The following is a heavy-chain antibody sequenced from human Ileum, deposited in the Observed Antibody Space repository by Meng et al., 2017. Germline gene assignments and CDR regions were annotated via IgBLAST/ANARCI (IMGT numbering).Heavy chain of an antibody. D-gene: IGHD2-2*01. Sequence: PSVTQAPTRAVSGRSSSSSNWCTLFRRDPGKGLEGSGEIYHIRSPNYSPSLKIRVTISVDKSQNHFALKLNSVTAADTAVYYGARVFGGPASMSGWFDPWGKGTLVTVSS. V-gene: IGHV4/OR15-8*01. CDR3: ARVFGGPASMSGWFDP. CDR2: IYHIRSP. J-gene: IGHJ5*01. CDR1: GRSSSSSNW.